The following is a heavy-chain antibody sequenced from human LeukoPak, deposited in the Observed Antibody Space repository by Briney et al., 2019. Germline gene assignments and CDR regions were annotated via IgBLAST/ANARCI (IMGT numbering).Heavy chain of an antibody. CDR1: GYTFTAYY. J-gene: IGHJ4*02. CDR3: ARGGGIPAY. V-gene: IGHV1-2*02. Sequence: GASVKVSCEASGYTFTAYYMHWVRQAPGQGREWMGWINPNSGGTNYAQKSQGRVTMTRDTIISTAYMELSRLRSDDTTVYCCARGGGIPAYWGQGTLVTVSS. CDR2: INPNSGGT. D-gene: IGHD1-26*01.